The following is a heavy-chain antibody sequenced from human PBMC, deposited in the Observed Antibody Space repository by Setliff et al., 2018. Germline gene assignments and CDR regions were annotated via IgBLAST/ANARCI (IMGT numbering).Heavy chain of an antibody. V-gene: IGHV3-48*01. CDR1: GFTFSSYS. D-gene: IGHD3-10*01. Sequence: GGSLRRSCAASGFTFSSYSMNWVRQAPGKGLEWVSYISSSSSTIYYADSVKGRFTISRDNAKNSLYLQMNSLRAEDTAVYYCVVGSDYYYYYGMDVWGQGTTVTVSS. J-gene: IGHJ6*02. CDR3: VVGSDYYYYYGMDV. CDR2: ISSSSSTI.